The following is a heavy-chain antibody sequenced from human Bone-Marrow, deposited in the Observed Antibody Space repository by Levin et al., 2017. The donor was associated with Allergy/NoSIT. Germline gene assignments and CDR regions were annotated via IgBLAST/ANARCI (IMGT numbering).Heavy chain of an antibody. CDR2: IRSKAFGGTT. D-gene: IGHD3-3*01. CDR1: GFTFGDYA. V-gene: IGHV3-49*03. Sequence: GESLKISCAASGFTFGDYAMTWFRQAPGKRLEWVGSIRSKAFGGTTDYAASVKGRFTISRDDSISVAFLQMNSLKSEDTAVYYCARDRGTIFGVLSPTIDYWGPGTLVTVSS. J-gene: IGHJ4*02. CDR3: ARDRGTIFGVLSPTIDY.